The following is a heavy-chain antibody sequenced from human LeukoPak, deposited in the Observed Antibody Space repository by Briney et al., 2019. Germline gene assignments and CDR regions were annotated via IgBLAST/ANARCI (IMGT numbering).Heavy chain of an antibody. J-gene: IGHJ6*02. V-gene: IGHV3-21*01. CDR3: ARAMVRGVIIHYYGMDV. Sequence: GGPLRLSCAASGFTFSSYSMNWVRQAPGKGLEWVSSISSSSSYIYYADSVKGRFTISRDNAKNSLYLQMNSLRAEDTAVYYCARAMVRGVIIHYYGMDVWGQGTTVTVSS. CDR1: GFTFSSYS. CDR2: ISSSSSYI. D-gene: IGHD3-10*01.